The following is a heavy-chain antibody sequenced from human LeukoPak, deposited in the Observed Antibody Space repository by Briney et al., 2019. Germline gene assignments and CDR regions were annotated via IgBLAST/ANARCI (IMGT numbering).Heavy chain of an antibody. CDR2: IYSGGST. CDR3: ARDHYGLTSYPNP. D-gene: IGHD3-10*01. J-gene: IGHJ5*02. V-gene: IGHV3-66*01. Sequence: SGGSLRLSCAASEFSVGSNYMTWVRQAPGKGLEWVSLIYSGGSTYYADSVKGRFTISRDNSKNTLYLQMNSLRAEDTAVYYCARDHYGLTSYPNPWGQGTLVTVSS. CDR1: EFSVGSNY.